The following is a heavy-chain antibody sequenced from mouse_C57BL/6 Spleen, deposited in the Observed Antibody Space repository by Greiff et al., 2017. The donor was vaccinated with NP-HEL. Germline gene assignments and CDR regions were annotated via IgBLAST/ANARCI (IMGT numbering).Heavy chain of an antibody. V-gene: IGHV1-50*01. D-gene: IGHD2-4*01. CDR2: IDPSDSYT. CDR3: ARWTNEYDAGGYYYAMDY. Sequence: QVQLQQPGAELVKPGASVKLSCKASGYTFTSYWMQWVKQRPGQGLEWIGEIDPSDSYTNYNQKFKGKATLTVDTSSSTAYMQLSSLTSEDSAVYYCARWTNEYDAGGYYYAMDYWGQGTSVTVSS. CDR1: GYTFTSYW. J-gene: IGHJ4*01.